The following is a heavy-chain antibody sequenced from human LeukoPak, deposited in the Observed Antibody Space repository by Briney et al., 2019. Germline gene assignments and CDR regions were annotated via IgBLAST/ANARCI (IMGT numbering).Heavy chain of an antibody. CDR1: GFTFSSYA. D-gene: IGHD6-13*01. Sequence: GGSLRLSFAASGFTFSSYAMSWVRQAPGKGLEWVSAISGSGGSTYYADSVKGRFTISRDNSKNTLYLQMNSLRAEDTAVYYCAKDRGVYSSSGDPFDYWGQGTLVTVSS. CDR3: AKDRGVYSSSGDPFDY. CDR2: ISGSGGST. V-gene: IGHV3-23*01. J-gene: IGHJ4*02.